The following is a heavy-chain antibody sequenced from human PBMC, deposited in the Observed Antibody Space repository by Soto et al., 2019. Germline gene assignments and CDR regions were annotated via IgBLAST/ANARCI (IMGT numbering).Heavy chain of an antibody. D-gene: IGHD3-9*01. CDR1: GGSISSYY. V-gene: IGHV4-59*01. Sequence: PSETLSLTCSVSGGSISSYYWSWIRQPPGKGLEWIAYIYYSGTSYNPSLKSRVSISLETSKNQFSLKLSSVTAADTAVYYCARALILTGYYIHDAFDIWGQGTMVTVSS. CDR3: ARALILTGYYIHDAFDI. CDR2: IYYSGT. J-gene: IGHJ3*02.